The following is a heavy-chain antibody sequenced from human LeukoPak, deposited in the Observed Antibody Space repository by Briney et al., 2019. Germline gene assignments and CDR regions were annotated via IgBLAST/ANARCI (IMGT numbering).Heavy chain of an antibody. CDR2: ISSSGSTI. Sequence: PGGSLRLSCAASGFTFSDYYMSWIRQAPGKGLEWVSYISSSGSTIYYADSVKGRFTISRDNAKNSLYLQMNSLRAEDTAVYYCAREVVRGSNHFDCWGQGTLVTVSS. V-gene: IGHV3-11*01. D-gene: IGHD3-10*01. CDR3: AREVVRGSNHFDC. J-gene: IGHJ4*02. CDR1: GFTFSDYY.